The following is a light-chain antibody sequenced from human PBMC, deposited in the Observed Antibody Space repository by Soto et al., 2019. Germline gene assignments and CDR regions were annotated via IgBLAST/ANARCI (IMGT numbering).Light chain of an antibody. J-gene: IGKJ4*01. CDR1: QDVGTW. Sequence: DIQMTQSPSSVSAAIGDRVTITCRASQDVGTWVAWYQQQPGKPPKLLIYGASGLHTGVPSRFSGSGSGTDFTLTFSALHPEDFATHFCLQSHSFPLTFGGGTNVDIK. CDR3: LQSHSFPLT. V-gene: IGKV1-12*01. CDR2: GAS.